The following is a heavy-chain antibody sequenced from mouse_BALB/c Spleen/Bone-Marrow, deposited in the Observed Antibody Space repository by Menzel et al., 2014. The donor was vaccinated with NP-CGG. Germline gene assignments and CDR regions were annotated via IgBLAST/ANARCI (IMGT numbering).Heavy chain of an antibody. CDR2: INPDSSTI. D-gene: IGHD1-2*01. Sequence: EVKLVESGGGLVQPGGSLKLSCAASGFDFSRYWMSWVRQAPGKGLEWIGEINPDSSTINYTPSLKDKFIISRDNAKNTLYLQMNKVRSEDTALYYCARMHYYGFSAYWGQGTLVTVSA. V-gene: IGHV4-1*02. CDR1: GFDFSRYW. J-gene: IGHJ3*01. CDR3: ARMHYYGFSAY.